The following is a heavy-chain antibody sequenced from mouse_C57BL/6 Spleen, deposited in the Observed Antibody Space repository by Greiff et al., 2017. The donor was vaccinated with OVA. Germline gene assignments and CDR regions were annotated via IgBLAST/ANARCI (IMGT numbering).Heavy chain of an antibody. D-gene: IGHD1-1*01. J-gene: IGHJ1*03. CDR3: AEPISYGSSYVDWYFDV. CDR1: GFSLTSYG. CDR2: IWGDGST. V-gene: IGHV2-3*01. Sequence: QVQLKESGPGLVAPSQSLSITCTVSGFSLTSYGVSWVRQPPGKGLEWLGVIWGDGSTNYHSALISRLSISKDNSKSQVFLKLTSLQTDDTATYYCAEPISYGSSYVDWYFDVWGTGTTVTVSS.